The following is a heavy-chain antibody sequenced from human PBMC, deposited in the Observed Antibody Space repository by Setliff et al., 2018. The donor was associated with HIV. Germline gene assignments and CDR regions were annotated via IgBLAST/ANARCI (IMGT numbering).Heavy chain of an antibody. CDR1: GFTFSSYG. V-gene: IGHV3-30*02. D-gene: IGHD6-19*01. CDR3: AKNFYSSPWSPLDY. J-gene: IGHJ4*02. CDR2: IRYDGTYK. Sequence: GGSLRLSCAASGFTFSSYGMHWVRQAPGKGLEWVAFIRYDGTYKYYADSLKGRFTTSRDNSKNTLFLQMNSLRTEDTAVYYCAKNFYSSPWSPLDYWGQGTLVTVSS.